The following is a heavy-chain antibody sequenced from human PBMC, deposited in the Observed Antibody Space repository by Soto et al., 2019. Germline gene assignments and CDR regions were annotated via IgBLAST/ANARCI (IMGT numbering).Heavy chain of an antibody. D-gene: IGHD6-19*01. J-gene: IGHJ5*02. V-gene: IGHV4-61*08. CDR3: TREQSDGNYFDP. Sequence: PSWSMYLTSAVSGAALWIGVYFYTWVRQPPGKGLEWLGYIYYSGGTNYNPSLKSRVTISLDKSKSQFSLRLISVTAADTAVYYCTREQSDGNYFDPWGQRSLANV. CDR2: IYYSGGT. CDR1: GAALWIGVYF.